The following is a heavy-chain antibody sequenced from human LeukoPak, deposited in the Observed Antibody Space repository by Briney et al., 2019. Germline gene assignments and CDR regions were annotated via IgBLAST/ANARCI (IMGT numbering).Heavy chain of an antibody. CDR3: ARDGITIFGVVIKAEYFQH. Sequence: PSQTLSLTCTVSGGSISSYYWSWIRQPAGKGLEWIGRIYTSGSTNYNPSLKSRVTMSVDTSKNQFSLKLSSVTAADTAVYYCARDGITIFGVVIKAEYFQHWGQGTLVTVSS. CDR1: GGSISSYY. CDR2: IYTSGST. V-gene: IGHV4-4*07. J-gene: IGHJ1*01. D-gene: IGHD3-3*01.